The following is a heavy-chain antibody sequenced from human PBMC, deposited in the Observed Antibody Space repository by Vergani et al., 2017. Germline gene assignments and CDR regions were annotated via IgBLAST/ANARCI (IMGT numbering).Heavy chain of an antibody. CDR2: IIPIFGTA. J-gene: IGHJ4*02. D-gene: IGHD2-2*01. Sequence: QVQLVQSGAEVKKPGSSVKVSCKASGGTFSSHAISWVRQAPGQGLEWMGGIIPIFGTANYAQKFQGRVTITADESTSTAYMELSSLRSEDTAVYYCAIHKLGYCSSTSCYAFDYWGQGTLVTVSS. V-gene: IGHV1-69*01. CDR1: GGTFSSHA. CDR3: AIHKLGYCSSTSCYAFDY.